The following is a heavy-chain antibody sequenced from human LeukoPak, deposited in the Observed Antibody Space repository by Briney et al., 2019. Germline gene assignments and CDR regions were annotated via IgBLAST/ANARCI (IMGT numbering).Heavy chain of an antibody. CDR3: AKGPIGGSYFDY. Sequence: GGSLRLSCAASGFTFSSYAMSWVRQAPGKGLEWVSAISGSGGSTYYADSVKGRFTISRDNSKNTLYLQMNSLRAEDTALYYCAKGPIGGSYFDYWGQGTLVTVRS. D-gene: IGHD1-26*01. J-gene: IGHJ4*02. CDR2: ISGSGGST. V-gene: IGHV3-23*01. CDR1: GFTFSSYA.